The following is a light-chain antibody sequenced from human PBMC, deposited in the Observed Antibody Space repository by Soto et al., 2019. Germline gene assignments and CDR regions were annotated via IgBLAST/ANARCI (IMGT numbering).Light chain of an antibody. V-gene: IGKV1-27*01. CDR2: AAS. Sequence: DIEMTQSPSSLSASVGDRVTITCRASQGISNYLAWYQQRPGKVPKLLIYAASTLQSGVPSRFSGSGSGTDFTLTISSRQPEDVATYYCQKYDSAPWTFGQGTEVEIK. J-gene: IGKJ1*01. CDR3: QKYDSAPWT. CDR1: QGISNY.